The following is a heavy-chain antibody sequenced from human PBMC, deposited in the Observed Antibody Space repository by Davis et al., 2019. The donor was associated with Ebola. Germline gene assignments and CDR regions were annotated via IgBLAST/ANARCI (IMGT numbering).Heavy chain of an antibody. CDR2: ISSSGRFI. Sequence: GGSLRLSCAASGFIFSGYSMNWVRQAPGKGLEWVSSISSSGRFIYYADSVKGRFTISRDNAKNSLYLQMNSLRAEDTAVFYCARDGERAAAGTFDYWGQGTLVTVSS. J-gene: IGHJ4*02. CDR1: GFIFSGYS. V-gene: IGHV3-21*01. CDR3: ARDGERAAAGTFDY. D-gene: IGHD6-13*01.